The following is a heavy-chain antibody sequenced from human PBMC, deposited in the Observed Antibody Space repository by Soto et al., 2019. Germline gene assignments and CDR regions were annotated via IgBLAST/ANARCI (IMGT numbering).Heavy chain of an antibody. Sequence: GPELKKPGASVKVSCKASGYRFSNYNFCWVRQAPGQGLEWLGWISGYNGNTKYPQKLQGRVTMTTDTFTSTAYMELRSLRSDDTAVYYCARDKVWGGFDIWGQGTMVTVSS. D-gene: IGHD3-16*01. V-gene: IGHV1-18*01. CDR3: ARDKVWGGFDI. CDR2: ISGYNGNT. CDR1: GYRFSNYN. J-gene: IGHJ3*02.